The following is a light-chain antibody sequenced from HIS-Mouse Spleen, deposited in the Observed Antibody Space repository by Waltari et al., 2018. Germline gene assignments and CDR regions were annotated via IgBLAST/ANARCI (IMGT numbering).Light chain of an antibody. Sequence: DIQMTQAPSSLSASVGDRVTITCRVSQSISSYLNWYQQKPGKAPKLLIYAASSLQSGVPSRLSGSGSGTDFTLTISSLQPEDFATCYCQQSYSTPLYTFGQGTKLEIK. CDR3: QQSYSTPLYT. J-gene: IGKJ2*01. V-gene: IGKV1-39*01. CDR2: AAS. CDR1: QSISSY.